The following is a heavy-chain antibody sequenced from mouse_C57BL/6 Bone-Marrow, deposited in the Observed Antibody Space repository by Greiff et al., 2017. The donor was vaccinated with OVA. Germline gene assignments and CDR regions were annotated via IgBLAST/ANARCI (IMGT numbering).Heavy chain of an antibody. V-gene: IGHV1-82*01. J-gene: IGHJ2*01. Sequence: VQLQQSGPELVKPGASVKISCKASGYAFSSSWMNWVKQRHGKGLEWIGRIYPGNGGTNYNGKFKGKATLTVDKSSSTAYMPLSSLTSEDAAVYFWARGITMVGVDYWGQGTTLTASS. CDR2: IYPGNGGT. D-gene: IGHD1-1*02. CDR1: GYAFSSSW. CDR3: ARGITMVGVDY.